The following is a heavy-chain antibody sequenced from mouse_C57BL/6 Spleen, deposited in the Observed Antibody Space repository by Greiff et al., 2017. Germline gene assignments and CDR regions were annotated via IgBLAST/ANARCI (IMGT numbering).Heavy chain of an antibody. J-gene: IGHJ3*01. CDR2: IYPGRGST. D-gene: IGHD2-5*01. V-gene: IGHV1-55*01. CDR1: GYPFTSYW. Sequence: QVQLQQPGAELVKPGASVKMSCKASGYPFTSYWITWVKQRPGQGLEWIGDIYPGRGSTNYNEKFQGKATLTVDTSSRPAYMQLSGLTSEDSAVYYCARGGSNYPFAYWGQGTLVTVSA. CDR3: ARGGSNYPFAY.